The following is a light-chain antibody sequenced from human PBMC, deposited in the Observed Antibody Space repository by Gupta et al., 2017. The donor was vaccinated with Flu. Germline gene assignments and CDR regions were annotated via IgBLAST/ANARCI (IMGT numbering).Light chain of an antibody. CDR3: MQGTDWPYA. CDR2: KVS. V-gene: IGKV2-30*02. CDR1: QSLVHRNRSSY. Sequence: ISFRSSQSLVHRNRSSYLHWFHQRPGQSPRLLIDKVSNRDSVVSDRFSDSGSGTYFTLKISMVDAGYLGVYYCMQGTDWPYAFGQGTKLEI. J-gene: IGKJ2*01.